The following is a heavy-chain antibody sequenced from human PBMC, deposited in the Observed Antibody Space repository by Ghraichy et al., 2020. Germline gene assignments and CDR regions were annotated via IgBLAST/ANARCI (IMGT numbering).Heavy chain of an antibody. D-gene: IGHD3-10*01. CDR3: ARAGAYYYGSGFKVFSNYYGMDV. Sequence: GESLNISCAASGFTFSSYDMHWVRQATGKGLEWVSAIGTAGDTYYPGSVKGRFTISRENAKNSLYLQMNSLRAGDTAVYYCARAGAYYYGSGFKVFSNYYGMDVWGQGTTVTVSS. V-gene: IGHV3-13*01. CDR2: IGTAGDT. J-gene: IGHJ6*02. CDR1: GFTFSSYD.